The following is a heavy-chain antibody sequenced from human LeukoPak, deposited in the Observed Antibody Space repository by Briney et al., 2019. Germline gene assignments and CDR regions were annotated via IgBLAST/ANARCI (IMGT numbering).Heavy chain of an antibody. J-gene: IGHJ5*02. D-gene: IGHD6-13*01. CDR2: ISISGGTI. V-gene: IGHV3-48*03. CDR1: GLTFSSYE. CDR3: ARVEKYSSSWIDL. Sequence: GGSLRLSCAASGLTFSSYEMNWVRQAPGKGLEWVSYISISGGTIYYADSVKGRFTISRDNARNSLYLQMNSLRAEDTAVYYCARVEKYSSSWIDLWGQGTLVTVSS.